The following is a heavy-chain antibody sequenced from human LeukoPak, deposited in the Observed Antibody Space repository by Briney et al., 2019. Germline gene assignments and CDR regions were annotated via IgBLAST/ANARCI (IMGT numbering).Heavy chain of an antibody. CDR3: ARVIYRQAYGDY. CDR2: IYHSGST. D-gene: IGHD2-2*02. CDR1: GYSISSGYY. Sequence: LSETLSLTCTVSGYSISSGYYWGWIRQPPGKGLEWIGSIYHSGSTYYNPSLKSRVTISVDTSKNQFSLKLSSVTAADTAVYYCARVIYRQAYGDYWGQGTLVTVSS. J-gene: IGHJ4*02. V-gene: IGHV4-38-2*02.